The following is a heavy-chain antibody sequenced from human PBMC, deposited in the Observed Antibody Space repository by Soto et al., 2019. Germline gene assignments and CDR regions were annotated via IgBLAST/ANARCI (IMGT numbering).Heavy chain of an antibody. V-gene: IGHV4-61*08. J-gene: IGHJ4*02. Sequence: LSLTCTVSDDSFRGAEYYWSWIRQPLGKGPEWIGYTYYNGDTKYNPALRGRVTMSEDTSKNQFSLRLSSVTAADTAVYFCARGPAYIDGWRTFDLWGRGILVTVSS. D-gene: IGHD6-19*01. CDR3: ARGPAYIDGWRTFDL. CDR2: TYYNGDT. CDR1: DDSFRGAEYY.